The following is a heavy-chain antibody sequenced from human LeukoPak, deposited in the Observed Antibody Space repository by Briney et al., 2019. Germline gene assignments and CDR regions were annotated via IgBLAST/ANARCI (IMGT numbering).Heavy chain of an antibody. CDR1: GGSFSGYY. CDR2: INHSGST. V-gene: IGHV4-34*01. Sequence: SETLSLTRAVSGGSFSGYYWSWIRQPPGKGLEWIGEINHSGSTNYNPSLKSRVTISVDTSKNQFSLKLSSVTAADTAVYYCARGVTGTTWVPTLDVWGKGTTVTVS. J-gene: IGHJ6*03. D-gene: IGHD1-7*01. CDR3: ARGVTGTTWVPTLDV.